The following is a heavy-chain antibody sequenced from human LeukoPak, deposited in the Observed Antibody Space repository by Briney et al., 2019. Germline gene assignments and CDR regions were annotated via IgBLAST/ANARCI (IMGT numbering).Heavy chain of an antibody. CDR3: ARDPNGDYVGAFDF. V-gene: IGHV3-30*12. D-gene: IGHD4-17*01. J-gene: IGHJ3*01. CDR2: ISYDGSNK. CDR1: GFTFSNYG. Sequence: GGSLRLSCAASGFTFSNYGMHWVRQAPGKGLEWVAVISYDGSNKYYANSVRGRFTISRDNSKNTLYLQMNNLRAEDTAVYYCARDPNGDYVGAFDFWGQGTMVTVS.